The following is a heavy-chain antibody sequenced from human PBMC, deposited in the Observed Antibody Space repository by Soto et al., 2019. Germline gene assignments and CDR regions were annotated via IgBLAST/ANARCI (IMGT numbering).Heavy chain of an antibody. J-gene: IGHJ6*02. D-gene: IGHD6-19*01. CDR3: ARESEWLVDGMDV. V-gene: IGHV3-48*02. CDR1: GFTFSSNH. CDR2: ISKSSSTI. Sequence: GGSLRLSCAASGFTFSSNHTNWVRQAPGKGLEWVSYISKSSSTIYYADSVKGRFTISRDNAKNSLYLQMNSLRDEDTAVYYCARESEWLVDGMDVWGQGTTVTVSS.